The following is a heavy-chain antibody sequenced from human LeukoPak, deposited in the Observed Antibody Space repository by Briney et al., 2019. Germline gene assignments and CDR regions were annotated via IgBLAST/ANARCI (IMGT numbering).Heavy chain of an antibody. D-gene: IGHD4-23*01. V-gene: IGHV3-20*04. Sequence: GGSLRLSCAASGFIFDDYVMSWVRQAPGKGLEWVSGINWNGGGTGYADSVKGRFTISRDNAKNSLYLQMNSLRAEDTALYYCARSLLVTLAAFDIWGQGTMVAVSS. CDR3: ARSLLVTLAAFDI. CDR2: INWNGGGT. J-gene: IGHJ3*02. CDR1: GFIFDDYV.